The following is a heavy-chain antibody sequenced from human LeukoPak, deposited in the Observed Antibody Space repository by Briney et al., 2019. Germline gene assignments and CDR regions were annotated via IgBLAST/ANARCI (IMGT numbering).Heavy chain of an antibody. CDR3: ARDLRSGWYGSTVDY. CDR2: INPNSGGT. V-gene: IGHV1-2*02. Sequence: ASVNVSFKASVYTFTGYYMHWVRQAPGQGLEWMGWINPNSGGTNYAQKFQGRVTMTRDTSISTAYMELSRMRSDDTAVYYCARDLRSGWYGSTVDYWGQGTVVTVSS. J-gene: IGHJ4*02. D-gene: IGHD6-19*01. CDR1: VYTFTGYY.